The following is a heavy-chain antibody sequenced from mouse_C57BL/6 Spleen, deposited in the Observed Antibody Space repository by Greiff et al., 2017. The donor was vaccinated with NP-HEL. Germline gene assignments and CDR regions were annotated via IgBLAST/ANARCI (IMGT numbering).Heavy chain of an antibody. CDR2: IDPEDGET. CDR3: ARALGRLYYAMDY. CDR1: GFNIKDYY. D-gene: IGHD4-1*01. J-gene: IGHJ4*01. Sequence: VQLKESGAELVKPGASVKLSCTASGFNIKDYYMHWVKQRTEQGLEWIGRIDPEDGETKYAPKFQGKATITADTSSNTAYLQLSSLTSEDTAVYYCARALGRLYYAMDYWGQGTSVTVSS. V-gene: IGHV14-2*01.